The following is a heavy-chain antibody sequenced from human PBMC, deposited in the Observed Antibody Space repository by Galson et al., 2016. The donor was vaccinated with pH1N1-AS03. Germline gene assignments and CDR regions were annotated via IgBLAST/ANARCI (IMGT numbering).Heavy chain of an antibody. CDR1: GFTFSDYY. D-gene: IGHD3-9*01. CDR2: ITSSGGSGPTI. Sequence: SLRLSCAASGFTFSDYYMSWIRQAPGKGLEWISCITSSGGSGPTIYYADSVKGRFTIPRDHAKNSLYLQMNSLRADETAVYYCARGWYDIWTGYLVDPFGYWGQGALVTVSS. J-gene: IGHJ4*02. V-gene: IGHV3-11*01. CDR3: ARGWYDIWTGYLVDPFGY.